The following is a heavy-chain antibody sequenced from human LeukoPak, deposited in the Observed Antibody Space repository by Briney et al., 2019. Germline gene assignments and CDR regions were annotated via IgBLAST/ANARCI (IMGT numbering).Heavy chain of an antibody. Sequence: ASVKVSCKASGYTFTGYYMHWVRQAPGQGLEWMGWIKPNSGGTNYAQKFQGRVTMTRDTSISTAYMELSRLRSDDTAVYYCARSQIVVVPAGDYWGQGTLVTVSS. CDR1: GYTFTGYY. CDR2: IKPNSGGT. CDR3: ARSQIVVVPAGDY. V-gene: IGHV1-2*02. J-gene: IGHJ4*02. D-gene: IGHD2-2*01.